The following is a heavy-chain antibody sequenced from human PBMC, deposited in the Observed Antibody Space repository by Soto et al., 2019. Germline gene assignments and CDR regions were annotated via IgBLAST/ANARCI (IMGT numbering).Heavy chain of an antibody. V-gene: IGHV4-59*01. Sequence: SETLSLTCTVSGGSISSYYWSWIRQPPGKGLEWIGYIYYSGSTNYNPSLKSRVTISVDTSKNQFSLKLSSVTAADTAVYYCATGRDTAMTWDYWGQGTLVTVS. CDR2: IYYSGST. CDR3: ATGRDTAMTWDY. CDR1: GGSISSYY. D-gene: IGHD5-18*01. J-gene: IGHJ4*02.